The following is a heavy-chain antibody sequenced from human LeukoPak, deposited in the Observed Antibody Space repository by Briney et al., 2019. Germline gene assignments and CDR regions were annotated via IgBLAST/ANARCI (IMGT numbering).Heavy chain of an antibody. J-gene: IGHJ4*02. Sequence: GRSLRLSCAASGFTFSSYGMHWVRQAPGKGLEWVAVISYDGSNKYYADSVKGRFTISRDNSKNTLYLQMNSLRAVDTAVYYCAKVGIVGATGDYWGQGTLVTVSS. CDR1: GFTFSSYG. D-gene: IGHD1-26*01. CDR3: AKVGIVGATGDY. CDR2: ISYDGSNK. V-gene: IGHV3-30*18.